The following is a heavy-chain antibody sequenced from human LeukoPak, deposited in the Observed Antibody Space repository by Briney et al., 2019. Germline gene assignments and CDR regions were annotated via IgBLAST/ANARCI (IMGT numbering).Heavy chain of an antibody. D-gene: IGHD3/OR15-3a*01. CDR1: GFIFSSCW. Sequence: GGSLRLPCAASGFIFSSCWMGWVRQAPGKGLEWVANIKQDGSEIYYVDSVKGRFTISRDNAKNSLYLQMNSLRAEDTAVYYCARDEDWGEISWGQGTLVTVSS. CDR3: ARDEDWGEIS. V-gene: IGHV3-7*01. CDR2: IKQDGSEI. J-gene: IGHJ4*02.